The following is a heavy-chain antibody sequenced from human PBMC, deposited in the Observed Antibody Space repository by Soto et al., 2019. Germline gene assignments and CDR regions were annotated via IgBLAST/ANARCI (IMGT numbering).Heavy chain of an antibody. CDR3: ARAWFGDFVYYFDY. CDR2: ISAYNGNT. V-gene: IGHV1-18*01. D-gene: IGHD3-10*01. J-gene: IGHJ4*02. Sequence: QVQLVQSGAEVKKPGASVKVSCKASGYTFTNYAISWVRQAPGQGLEWMGWISAYNGNTNYAQKLQGRVTMTTDTSTSSASMELRRLRSDDTVVYYCARAWFGDFVYYFDYWGQGTLVTVSS. CDR1: GYTFTNYA.